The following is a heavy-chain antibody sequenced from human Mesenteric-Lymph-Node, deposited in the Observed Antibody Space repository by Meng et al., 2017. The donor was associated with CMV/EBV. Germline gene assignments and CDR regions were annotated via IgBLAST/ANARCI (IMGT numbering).Heavy chain of an antibody. Sequence: EVQLVESGGGFVKPGGSLRRYCVASDFTLNGAWMNWVRQAPGKGLEWVGRVKSASAGGAADAAAPVKGRFTVSRDDSRKTAHLQMDNLKIEDTAVYYCTTGWDQYFDFWGQGALVTVSS. CDR1: DFTLNGAW. J-gene: IGHJ4*02. V-gene: IGHV3-15*07. D-gene: IGHD1-26*01. CDR2: VKSASAGGAA. CDR3: TTGWDQYFDF.